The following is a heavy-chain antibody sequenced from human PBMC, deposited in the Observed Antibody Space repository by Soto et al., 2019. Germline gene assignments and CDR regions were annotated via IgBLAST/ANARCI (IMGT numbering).Heavy chain of an antibody. CDR3: ASVSGSYYYGMDV. Sequence: SETLSLTCAVSGGSISSGGYSWSWTRQPPGKGLEWIGYIYHSGSTYYNPSLKSRVTISVDRSKNQFSLKLSSVTAADTAVYYCASVSGSYYYGMDVWGQGTTVTVS. D-gene: IGHD1-26*01. CDR1: GGSISSGGYS. J-gene: IGHJ6*02. CDR2: IYHSGST. V-gene: IGHV4-30-2*01.